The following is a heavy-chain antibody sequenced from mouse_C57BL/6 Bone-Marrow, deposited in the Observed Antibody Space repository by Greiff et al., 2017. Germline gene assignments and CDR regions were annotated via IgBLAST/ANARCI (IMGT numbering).Heavy chain of an antibody. CDR1: GYTFTSYW. Sequence: QVQLQQPGAELVKPGASVKLSCKASGYTFTSYWMHWVKQRPGQGLEWIGLIHPNRGSTIYNETFQSTATLTVDKSSSTAYMQLSSLTSEESAVDYCARRDYYYGTPNEWGTGTTVTVSS. CDR3: ARRDYYYGTPNE. D-gene: IGHD1-1*01. V-gene: IGHV1-64*01. CDR2: IHPNRGST. J-gene: IGHJ1*03.